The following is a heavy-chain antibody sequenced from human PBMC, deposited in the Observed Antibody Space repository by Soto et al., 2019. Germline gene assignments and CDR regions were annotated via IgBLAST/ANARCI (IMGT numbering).Heavy chain of an antibody. Sequence: GGSLRLSCAASGFTFSDYYMSWIRQAPGKGLEWVSYISSSSSYTNYADSVKGRFTISRDNAKNSLYLQMNSLRAEDTAVYYCARGVGAKRSDYWGQGTLVTVSS. CDR1: GFTFSDYY. J-gene: IGHJ4*02. CDR2: ISSSSSYT. CDR3: ARGVGAKRSDY. V-gene: IGHV3-11*06. D-gene: IGHD1-26*01.